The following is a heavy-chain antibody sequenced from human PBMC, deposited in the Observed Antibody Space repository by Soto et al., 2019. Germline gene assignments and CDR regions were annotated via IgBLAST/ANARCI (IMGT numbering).Heavy chain of an antibody. V-gene: IGHV3-23*01. CDR2: ISASGGSS. D-gene: IGHD3-16*01. J-gene: IGHJ4*02. Sequence: GGSLRLSCAASGFTFTTSAMNWVRQAPGKGLEWVSGISASGGSSFYANSVKGRFAISRDNSKNTLYLQMDSLRAEDTAVYYCAKDPAWGISAPSFGSWGQGTLVTVSS. CDR1: GFTFTTSA. CDR3: AKDPAWGISAPSFGS.